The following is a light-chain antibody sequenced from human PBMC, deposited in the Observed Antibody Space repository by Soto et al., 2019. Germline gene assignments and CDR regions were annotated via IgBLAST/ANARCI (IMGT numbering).Light chain of an antibody. CDR3: QQYNDWWT. V-gene: IGKV3-15*01. CDR2: GAS. CDR1: QIVSSH. Sequence: IVLTQSPATMSLSPGERAALSCRASQIVSSHFGRYQQKTGHAPGLLIQGASTRATGVTARFSGSGSGKEFTITISSLQSEDFAVYDCQQYNDWWTFGQGTKVDIK. J-gene: IGKJ1*01.